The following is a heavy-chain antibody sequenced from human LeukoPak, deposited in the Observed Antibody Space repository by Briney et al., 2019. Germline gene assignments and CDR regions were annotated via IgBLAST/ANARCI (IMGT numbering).Heavy chain of an antibody. V-gene: IGHV4-61*02. CDR1: GGSISSGSYY. D-gene: IGHD2-15*01. CDR2: IYTSGST. Sequence: SETLSLTCTVSGGSISSGSYYWSWIRQPAGKGLEWIGRIYTSGSTNYNPSLKSRVTISVDTSKNQFSLKLSSVTAADTAVYYCARDGSLVVAARGWFDPWGQGTLVTVSS. CDR3: ARDGSLVVAARGWFDP. J-gene: IGHJ5*02.